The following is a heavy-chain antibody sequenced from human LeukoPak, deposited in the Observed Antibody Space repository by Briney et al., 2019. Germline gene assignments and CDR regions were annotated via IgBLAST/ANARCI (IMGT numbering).Heavy chain of an antibody. CDR1: GGSISSYY. D-gene: IGHD2-2*01. CDR3: ARQIVVVATGYGMDL. V-gene: IGHV4-59*08. J-gene: IGHJ6*02. Sequence: PSETLSLTCTVSGGSISSYYWSWIRQPPGKGLEWVGYIHDSGSTHYNPSLKSRVAISVDSSKNQFSLKLSSVTAADTAVYYCARQIVVVATGYGMDLWGRGTTVTVSS. CDR2: IHDSGST.